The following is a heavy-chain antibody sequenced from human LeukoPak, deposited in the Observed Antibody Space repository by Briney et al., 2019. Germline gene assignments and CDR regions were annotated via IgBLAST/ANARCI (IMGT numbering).Heavy chain of an antibody. CDR2: INPSGGST. D-gene: IGHD3-22*01. Sequence: GASVKVSCTASGYTFTIYYMHWVRQAPGQGLEWMGIINPSGGSTSYAQKFQGRVTMTRDTSTSTVYMELSSLRSEDTAVYYCATDRDSSGYYDYWGQGTLVTVSS. CDR1: GYTFTIYY. CDR3: ATDRDSSGYYDY. J-gene: IGHJ4*02. V-gene: IGHV1-46*01.